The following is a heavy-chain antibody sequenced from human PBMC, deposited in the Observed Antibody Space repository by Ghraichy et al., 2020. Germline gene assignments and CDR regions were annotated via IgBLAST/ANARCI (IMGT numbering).Heavy chain of an antibody. D-gene: IGHD3-10*01. J-gene: IGHJ5*02. CDR1: GGSISSYY. CDR3: ASYGSGSYREDCWFDP. V-gene: IGHV4-59*08. CDR2: IYYSGST. Sequence: SETLSLTCTVSGGSISSYYWSWIRQPPGKGLEWIGYIYYSGSTNYNPSLKSRVTISVDTSKNQLSLRLRSVTAADTAVYYCASYGSGSYREDCWFDPWGQGTLVTVSS.